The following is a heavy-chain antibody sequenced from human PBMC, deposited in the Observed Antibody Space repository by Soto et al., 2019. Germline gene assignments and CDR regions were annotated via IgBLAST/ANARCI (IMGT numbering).Heavy chain of an antibody. V-gene: IGHV4-59*01. J-gene: IGHJ4*02. CDR1: GGSISSYY. D-gene: IGHD6-19*01. CDR2: IYYSGST. Sequence: SETLSLTCTVSGGSISSYYWSWIRQPPGKGLEWIGYIYYSGSTNYNPSLKSRVTISVDTSKNQFSLKLSSVTAADTAVYYCARAPPYIAVAGYYFDYWGQGTLVTVSS. CDR3: ARAPPYIAVAGYYFDY.